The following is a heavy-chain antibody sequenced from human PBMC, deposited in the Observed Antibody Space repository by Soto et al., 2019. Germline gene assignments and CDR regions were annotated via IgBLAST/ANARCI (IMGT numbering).Heavy chain of an antibody. D-gene: IGHD3-22*01. J-gene: IGHJ4*02. CDR1: GFTFTDDT. CDR2: ISRGTNII. V-gene: IGHV3-48*01. CDR3: ARGQGIRGYYDSSGSVNFDY. Sequence: PGGSLRLSCAASGFTFTDDTMNWVRQAPGKGLEGVAYISRGTNIIYYADSVKGRFTISRDNSKNTLYLQMNSLRAEDTAVYYCARGQGIRGYYDSSGSVNFDYWGQGTLVTVSS.